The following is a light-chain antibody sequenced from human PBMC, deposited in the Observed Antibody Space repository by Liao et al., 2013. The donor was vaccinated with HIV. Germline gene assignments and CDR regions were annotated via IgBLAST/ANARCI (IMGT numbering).Light chain of an antibody. Sequence: SYELTQPPSVSVAPGQTARITCGGNNIGRKSVHWYRQKPGQAPVLVISYDSDRPSGIPERFSGSNSGNTATLTISRAEAGDEADYHCQVWDSSSDHRVIFGGGTKLTVL. V-gene: IGLV3-21*01. J-gene: IGLJ2*01. CDR3: QVWDSSSDHRVI. CDR1: NIGRKS. CDR2: YDS.